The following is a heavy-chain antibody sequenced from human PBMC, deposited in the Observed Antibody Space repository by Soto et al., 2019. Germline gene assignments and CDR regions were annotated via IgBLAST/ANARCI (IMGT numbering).Heavy chain of an antibody. CDR2: IDWDDDK. Sequence: SGPPLVHPTQAITLTCTLSVFSLSTRGMCVSVIRQPPGKALEWLALIDWDDDKYYSTSLKTRLTISKDTSKNQVVLTMTNMDPVDTATYYCARIRRDDGMDVWGQGTKVTVSS. V-gene: IGHV2-70*01. J-gene: IGHJ6*02. CDR3: ARIRRDDGMDV. CDR1: VFSLSTRGMC.